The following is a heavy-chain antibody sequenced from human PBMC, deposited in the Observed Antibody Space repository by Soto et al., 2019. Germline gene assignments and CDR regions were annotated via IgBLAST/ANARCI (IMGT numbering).Heavy chain of an antibody. D-gene: IGHD3-16*01. V-gene: IGHV4-31*03. CDR1: GGSISSGGYY. J-gene: IGHJ5*02. Sequence: QVQLQESGPGLVKPSQTLSLTCTVSGGSISSGGYYWSWIRQHPGKGLEWIGYIYYSGSTYYNPYINSRVPISVDTSKTQFSLKLSSVTAADTAVYYCARVGGINWFDPWGQGTLVTVSS. CDR3: ARVGGINWFDP. CDR2: IYYSGST.